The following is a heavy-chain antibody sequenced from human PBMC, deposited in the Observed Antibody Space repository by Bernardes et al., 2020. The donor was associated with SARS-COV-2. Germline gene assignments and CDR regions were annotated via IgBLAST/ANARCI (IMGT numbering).Heavy chain of an antibody. CDR2: IYYSGST. J-gene: IGHJ5*02. CDR3: ARQKAEIIAVAGPRFDP. CDR1: GGSISSSSYY. V-gene: IGHV4-39*01. D-gene: IGHD6-19*01. Sequence: TLSLTCTVSGGSISSSSYYWGWIRQPPGKGLEWIGSIYYSGSTYYNPSLKSRVTISVDTSKNQFSLKLSSVTAADTAVYYCARQKAEIIAVAGPRFDPWGQGTLVTVSS.